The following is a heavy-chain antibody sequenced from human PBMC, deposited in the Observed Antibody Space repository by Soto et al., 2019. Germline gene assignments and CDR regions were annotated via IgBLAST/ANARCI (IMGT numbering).Heavy chain of an antibody. V-gene: IGHV1-18*04. Sequence: QVQLVQSGAEVKKPGASVKVSCKASGYSFTSYGISWVRQAPGQGPEWMVWISGHNGNTNHPQSLQGRVTMTTDTSRNTAYMELRILRSDDTAVYYCARHRFNYYDDTVYYYFDYWGQGTLVTVSS. J-gene: IGHJ4*02. D-gene: IGHD3-22*01. CDR3: ARHRFNYYDDTVYYYFDY. CDR1: GYSFTSYG. CDR2: ISGHNGNT.